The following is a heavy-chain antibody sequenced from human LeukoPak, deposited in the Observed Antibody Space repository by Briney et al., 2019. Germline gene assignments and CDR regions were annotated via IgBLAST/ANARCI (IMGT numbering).Heavy chain of an antibody. CDR2: ISSSGDTI. CDR1: GFTFRSYE. D-gene: IGHD6-19*01. Sequence: PGVSLSLSCAASGFTFRSYEMNGVRQAPGKGLEWVSYISSSGDTIYYADSVKGRFTISRDNTTNSLYLQMTSLSVENTVVYYCAGSSRDYWGQGTLVTVSS. V-gene: IGHV3-48*03. CDR3: AGSSRDY. J-gene: IGHJ4*02.